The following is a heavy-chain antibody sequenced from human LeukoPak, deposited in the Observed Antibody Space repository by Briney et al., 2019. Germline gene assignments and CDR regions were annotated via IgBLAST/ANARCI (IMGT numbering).Heavy chain of an antibody. V-gene: IGHV3-7*01. CDR3: ARDGVGYGYYMDV. D-gene: IGHD5-12*01. J-gene: IGHJ6*03. Sequence: GGSLRLSCAASGFSFSNFWMSWVRQAPGKGLEWVANIKEDGSKRYSVDSVKGRFTISRDNAKNSLYLQMNSLGAEDTAVYYCARDGVGYGYYMDVWGKGTTVTVSS. CDR2: IKEDGSKR. CDR1: GFSFSNFW.